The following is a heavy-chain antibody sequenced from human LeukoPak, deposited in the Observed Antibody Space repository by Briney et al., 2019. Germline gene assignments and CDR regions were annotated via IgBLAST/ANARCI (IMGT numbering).Heavy chain of an antibody. CDR3: ARVRECSSTTCFQTFYFDY. CDR1: GGSISSYY. V-gene: IGHV4-59*12. Sequence: PSETLSLTCTVSGGSISSYYWSWIRQPPGKGLEWIGYIYYSGSTNHNPSLKSRVTISVDTSKNQFSLKLSSVTAADTAVYFCARVRECSSTTCFQTFYFDYWGQGSLVTVSS. CDR2: IYYSGST. J-gene: IGHJ4*02. D-gene: IGHD2-2*01.